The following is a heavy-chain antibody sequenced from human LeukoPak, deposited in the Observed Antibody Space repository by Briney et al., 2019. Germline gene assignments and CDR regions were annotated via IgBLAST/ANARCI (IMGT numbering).Heavy chain of an antibody. CDR1: GFTFSSYA. J-gene: IGHJ3*02. D-gene: IGHD1-26*01. V-gene: IGHV3-30-3*01. Sequence: GGSLRLSCAASGFTFSSYAMHWVRQAPGKGLEWVAVISYDGSNKYYADSVKGRFTISRDNSKNTLYLQMHSLRAEDTAVYYCAKDPSSGGSHDAFDIWGQGTMVTVSS. CDR3: AKDPSSGGSHDAFDI. CDR2: ISYDGSNK.